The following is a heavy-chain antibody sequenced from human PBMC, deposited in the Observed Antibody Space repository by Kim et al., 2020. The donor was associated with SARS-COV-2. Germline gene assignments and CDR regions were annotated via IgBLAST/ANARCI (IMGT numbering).Heavy chain of an antibody. Sequence: SETLSLTCTVSGGSISSYYWSWIRQSPGTGLEWIGYIYYTGSTNYNPSLKSRVTVSVDTSRTQFSLKLTSVTAADTAVYYCARGGDYCCGGSCYHWFDPWGQGTLVTVSS. CDR1: GGSISSYY. D-gene: IGHD2-15*01. CDR2: IYYTGST. J-gene: IGHJ5*02. CDR3: ARGGDYCCGGSCYHWFDP. V-gene: IGHV4-59*08.